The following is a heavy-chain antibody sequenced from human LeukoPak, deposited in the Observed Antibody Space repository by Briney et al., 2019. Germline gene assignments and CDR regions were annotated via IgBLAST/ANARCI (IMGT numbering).Heavy chain of an antibody. CDR1: GGSISSGDYY. D-gene: IGHD2-2*01. Sequence: PSETLSLTCTVSGGSISSGDYYWSWIRQPPGKGLEWIGYIYYSGSTYYNPSLKSRVTISVDTSKNQFSLKLSSVTAADTAVYYCARVRQGTSCLDYWGQGTLVTVSS. V-gene: IGHV4-30-4*02. CDR3: ARVRQGTSCLDY. J-gene: IGHJ4*02. CDR2: IYYSGST.